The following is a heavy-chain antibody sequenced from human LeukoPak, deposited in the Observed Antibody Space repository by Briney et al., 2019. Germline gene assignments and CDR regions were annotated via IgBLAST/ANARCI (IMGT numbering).Heavy chain of an antibody. D-gene: IGHD2-2*02. V-gene: IGHV3-23*01. J-gene: IGHJ6*02. CDR2: ISGSGGST. CDR3: ANAIPQRDYYYGMDV. Sequence: GGSLRLPCAASGFTFSSYAMTWVRQAPGKGLEWVSAISGSGGSTYYADSVKGRFTISRDNSKNTLYLQMNSLRAEDTAVYYCANAIPQRDYYYGMDVWGQGTTVTVSS. CDR1: GFTFSSYA.